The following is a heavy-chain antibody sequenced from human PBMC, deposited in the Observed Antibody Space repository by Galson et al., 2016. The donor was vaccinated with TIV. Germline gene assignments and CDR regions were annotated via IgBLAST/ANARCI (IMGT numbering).Heavy chain of an antibody. Sequence: SLRLSCAASGFTFDDYAMHWVRQAPGKGLEWVSGISWNSDSIGYADSVKGRFTISRDNAKNSLYLQMNSLRAEDTALYYCAKDNGIDANSGDPFEYWGQGTLVTVSS. CDR2: ISWNSDSI. J-gene: IGHJ4*02. V-gene: IGHV3-9*01. D-gene: IGHD5-12*01. CDR1: GFTFDDYA. CDR3: AKDNGIDANSGDPFEY.